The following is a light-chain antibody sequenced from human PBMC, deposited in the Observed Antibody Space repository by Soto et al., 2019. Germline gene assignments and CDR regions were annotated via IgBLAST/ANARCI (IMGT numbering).Light chain of an antibody. CDR1: NIGDKR. J-gene: IGLJ1*01. CDR2: YDS. V-gene: IGLV3-21*04. CDR3: QVWDIMTDNYV. Sequence: SYELTQPPSVSVAPEKTTTITCGGNNIGDKRVHWYRQKSGQAPVLLISYDSDRPSGIPGRFSGSNSGNTATLTISRVDAGDEADYYCQVWDIMTDNYVFGGGTKLTVL.